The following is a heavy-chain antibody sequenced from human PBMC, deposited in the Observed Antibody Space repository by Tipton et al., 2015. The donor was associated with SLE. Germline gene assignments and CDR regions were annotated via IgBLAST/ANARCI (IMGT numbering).Heavy chain of an antibody. J-gene: IGHJ4*02. Sequence: VQLVQSGAEVRKPGASVKVSCKASTYTFTNYYVHWVRHAPGQGLEWMGVINPSGGSTSYAQKFQGRVTMTRDTSTSTVYIYLTMLSSEDTAVYYCARVRPYGGNYRNNSYFDYWGQGTLVTVSS. D-gene: IGHD1-26*01. V-gene: IGHV1-46*01. CDR1: TYTFTNYY. CDR2: INPSGGST. CDR3: ARVRPYGGNYRNNSYFDY.